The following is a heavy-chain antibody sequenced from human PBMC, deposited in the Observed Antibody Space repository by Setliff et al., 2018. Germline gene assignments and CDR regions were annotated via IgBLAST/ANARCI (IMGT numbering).Heavy chain of an antibody. J-gene: IGHJ4*02. CDR2: IHTGGGSA. CDR1: GYSFSDSA. V-gene: IGHV1-46*01. D-gene: IGHD6-13*01. CDR3: ARGGMAAAGRKGVFEY. Sequence: ASVKVSCKASGYSFSDSAVSWVRQAPGQGLEWMGIIHTGGGSASYAQKFQGRVTMTSDTSTSTVYMEVNSVTSDDTAIYYCARGGMAAAGRKGVFEYWGQGTVVTVSS.